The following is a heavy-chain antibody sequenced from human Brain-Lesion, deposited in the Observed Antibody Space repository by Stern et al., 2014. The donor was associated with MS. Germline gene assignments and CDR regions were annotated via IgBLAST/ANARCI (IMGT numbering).Heavy chain of an antibody. J-gene: IGHJ4*02. Sequence: QVQLVESGPGLVKPSQTLSLTCIVSGGSISSGSFYWNWIRQPAGKGLEWIGRIYSSGRTNYNPYLKSRVTLSGATSQNQVSLKMISMTAADTAVYYCARETGGYTYGDTDFFDYWGQGALVTVSS. D-gene: IGHD5-18*01. CDR3: ARETGGYTYGDTDFFDY. CDR1: GGSISSGSFY. V-gene: IGHV4-61*02. CDR2: IYSSGRT.